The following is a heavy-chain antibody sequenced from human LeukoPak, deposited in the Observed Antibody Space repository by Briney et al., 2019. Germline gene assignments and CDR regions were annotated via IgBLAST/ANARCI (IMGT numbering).Heavy chain of an antibody. CDR2: INHSGST. CDR3: ARWEGYYYDSSGHYYVRRYFDY. Sequence: SETLSLTCAVYGGSFSGYYWSWIRQPPGKGLEWIGEINHSGSTNYNPSLKSRVTISVDTSKNQFSLKLSSVTAADTAVYYCARWEGYYYDSSGHYYVRRYFDYWGQGTLVTVSS. CDR1: GGSFSGYY. J-gene: IGHJ4*02. D-gene: IGHD3-22*01. V-gene: IGHV4-34*01.